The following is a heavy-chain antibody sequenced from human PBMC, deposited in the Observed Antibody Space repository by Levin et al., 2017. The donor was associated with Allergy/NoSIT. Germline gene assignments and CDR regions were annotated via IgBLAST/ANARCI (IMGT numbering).Heavy chain of an antibody. CDR3: ARRADGFCTSNRCPTPFDY. V-gene: IGHV1-3*01. D-gene: IGHD2-2*01. CDR1: GYIFSKSA. Sequence: GASVKVSCKASGYIFSKSAIHWVRQAPGQRLEWMGWINGGNGDTKSSQKFQDRVTITRDTSASAVYMELSSLRSEDTAVYYCARRADGFCTSNRCPTPFDYWGQGTLVTVSS. J-gene: IGHJ4*02. CDR2: INGGNGDT.